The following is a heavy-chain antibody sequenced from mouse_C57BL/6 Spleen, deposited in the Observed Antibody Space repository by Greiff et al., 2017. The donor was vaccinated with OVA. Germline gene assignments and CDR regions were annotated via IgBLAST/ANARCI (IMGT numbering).Heavy chain of an antibody. CDR1: GYTFTSYW. D-gene: IGHD2-4*01. CDR2: IDPSDSYT. J-gene: IGHJ4*01. CDR3: ARSGLGSMDY. V-gene: IGHV1-59*01. Sequence: VQLQQPGAELVRPGTSVKLSCKASGYTFTSYWMHWVKQRPGQGLEWIGVIDPSDSYTNYNQKFKGKATLTVDTSSSTAYMQLSSLTSEDSAVYYCARSGLGSMDYWGQGTSVTVSS.